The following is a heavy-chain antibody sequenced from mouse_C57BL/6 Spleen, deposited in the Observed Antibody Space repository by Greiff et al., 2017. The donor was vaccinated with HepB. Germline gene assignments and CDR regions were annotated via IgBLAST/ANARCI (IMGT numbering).Heavy chain of an antibody. V-gene: IGHV2-6-1*01. Sequence: QVQLQQSGPGLVAPSQRLSITCTVSGFSLTSYGVHWVRQPPGKGLEWLVVIWSDGSTTYNSALKSRLSISKDNSKSQVFLKMNSLQTDDTAMYYCARHPRNYYAMDYWGQGTSVTVSS. J-gene: IGHJ4*01. CDR2: IWSDGST. CDR1: GFSLTSYG. CDR3: ARHPRNYYAMDY.